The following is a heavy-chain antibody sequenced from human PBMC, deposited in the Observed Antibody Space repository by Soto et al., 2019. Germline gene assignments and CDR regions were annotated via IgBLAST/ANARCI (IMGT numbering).Heavy chain of an antibody. J-gene: IGHJ6*02. CDR2: VSASGGGT. Sequence: EVQLLESGGGLVQPGGSLRLSCAASGFTFSSYAMNWVRQGPGKGLEWVAGVSASGGGTSYADSVKGRFTISRDNSKDTLYLQMNSLRAEDTAVYYCAKSSSRAHYYAMDVWGQGTTVTVFS. V-gene: IGHV3-23*01. CDR1: GFTFSSYA. D-gene: IGHD2-2*01. CDR3: AKSSSRAHYYAMDV.